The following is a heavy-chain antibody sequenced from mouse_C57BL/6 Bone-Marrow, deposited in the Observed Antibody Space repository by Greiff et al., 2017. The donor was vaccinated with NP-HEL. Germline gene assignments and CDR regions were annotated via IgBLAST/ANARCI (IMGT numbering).Heavy chain of an antibody. Sequence: QVQLKESGPGLVQPSQSLSITCTVSGFSLTSYGVHWVRQSPGKGLEWLGVIWRGGSTDYNAAFMSRLSITKDNSKSQVFFKMNSLQADDTAIYYYAKRTGYYGSSYVYAMDYWGQGTSVTVSS. D-gene: IGHD1-1*01. V-gene: IGHV2-5*01. CDR2: IWRGGST. CDR3: AKRTGYYGSSYVYAMDY. CDR1: GFSLTSYG. J-gene: IGHJ4*01.